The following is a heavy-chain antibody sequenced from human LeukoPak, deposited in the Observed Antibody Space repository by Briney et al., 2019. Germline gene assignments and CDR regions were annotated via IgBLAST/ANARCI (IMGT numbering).Heavy chain of an antibody. CDR1: GYTFTDYD. V-gene: IGHV1-8*01. J-gene: IGHJ5*02. D-gene: IGHD3-10*01. CDR3: ARGGITMVRGVTNWFDP. CDR2: MNPNSGNT. Sequence: ASVKVSCKASGYTFTDYDINWVRQATGQGLEWMGWMNPNSGNTGYTQKFQGRVTMTRNTSISTAYMELSRLRSDDTAVYYCARGGITMVRGVTNWFDPWGQGTLVTVSS.